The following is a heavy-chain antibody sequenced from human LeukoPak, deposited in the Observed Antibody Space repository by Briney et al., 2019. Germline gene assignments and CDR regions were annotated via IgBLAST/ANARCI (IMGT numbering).Heavy chain of an antibody. Sequence: GGSLRLSCAASGFTFSSYSMNWVRQAPGKGLEWVSYISSSSSTIYYADSVKGRFTISRDNAKNSLYLQMNSLRAEDTAVYYCAKADRIRAFDIWGQGTMVTVSS. J-gene: IGHJ3*02. D-gene: IGHD1-14*01. V-gene: IGHV3-48*01. CDR3: AKADRIRAFDI. CDR2: ISSSSSTI. CDR1: GFTFSSYS.